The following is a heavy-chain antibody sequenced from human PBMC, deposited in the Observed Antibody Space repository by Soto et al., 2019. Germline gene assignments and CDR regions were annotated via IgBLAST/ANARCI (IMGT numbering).Heavy chain of an antibody. CDR2: ISSSGSTI. D-gene: IGHD6-19*01. V-gene: IGHV3-48*03. J-gene: IGHJ4*02. CDR1: GFTFSSYE. Sequence: GGSLRLSCAASGFTFSSYEMNWVRQAPGKGLEWVSYISSSGSTIYYADSVKGRFTISRDNAKNSLYLQMNSLRAEDTTVYYCARVGYSSGWYGSLYYWGQGTLVTVSS. CDR3: ARVGYSSGWYGSLYY.